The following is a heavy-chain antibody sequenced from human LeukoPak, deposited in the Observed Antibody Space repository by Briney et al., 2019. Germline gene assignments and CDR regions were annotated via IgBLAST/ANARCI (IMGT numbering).Heavy chain of an antibody. J-gene: IGHJ5*02. D-gene: IGHD2/OR15-2a*01. CDR2: INHSGST. CDR3: ARGRNFYGGIKNWFDP. Sequence: PSETLSLTCAVYGGSFSGYYWSWIRQPPGKGLEWIGEINHSGSTNYNPSLKSRVTISVDTSKNQFSLKLSSVTAADTAVYYCARGRNFYGGIKNWFDPWGQGTLVTVSS. CDR1: GGSFSGYY. V-gene: IGHV4-34*01.